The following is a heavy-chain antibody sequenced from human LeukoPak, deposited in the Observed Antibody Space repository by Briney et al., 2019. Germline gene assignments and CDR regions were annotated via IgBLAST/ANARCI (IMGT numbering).Heavy chain of an antibody. CDR1: GFTFSSYA. D-gene: IGHD3-22*01. CDR2: FSGGDGST. J-gene: IGHJ4*02. CDR3: AKVFAPAGYYDSSGYSLFDY. Sequence: GGSLRLSCAASGFTFSSYAMSWVRQAPGKGLEWVSGFSGGDGSTSYADSVKGRFTISRDNSKNTLYLQMNSLRAEDTAVYYCAKVFAPAGYYDSSGYSLFDYWGQGTLVTVSS. V-gene: IGHV3-23*01.